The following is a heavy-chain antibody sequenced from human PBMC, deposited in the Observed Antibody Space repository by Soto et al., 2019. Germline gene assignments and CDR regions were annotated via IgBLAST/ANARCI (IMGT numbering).Heavy chain of an antibody. J-gene: IGHJ6*02. CDR3: ARVYARRGRVTDEQYYYYGMDV. Sequence: GGSLRLSCAASGFTFSSYAMHWVRQAPGKGLEWVAVISYDGSNKYYADSVKGRFTISRDNSKNTLYLQMNSLRAEDTAVYYCARVYARRGRVTDEQYYYYGMDVWGQGTTVTVSS. V-gene: IGHV3-30-3*01. CDR2: ISYDGSNK. CDR1: GFTFSSYA. D-gene: IGHD2-21*02.